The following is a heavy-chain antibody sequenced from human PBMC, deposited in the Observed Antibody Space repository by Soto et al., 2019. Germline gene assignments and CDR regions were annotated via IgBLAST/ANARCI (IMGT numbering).Heavy chain of an antibody. V-gene: IGHV1-18*01. CDR1: GYTFTSYV. CDR3: ARGRYGDY. J-gene: IGHJ4*02. Sequence: QVHLVQSGAEVKKPGASVKVSCKASGYTFTSYVITWVRQAPGQGLEWMGWISAHNGNTDYAQKLQGRVIVTRDTSPSTAYMELRSLRSDDTAVYYCARGRYGDYWGQGALVTVS. D-gene: IGHD1-1*01. CDR2: ISAHNGNT.